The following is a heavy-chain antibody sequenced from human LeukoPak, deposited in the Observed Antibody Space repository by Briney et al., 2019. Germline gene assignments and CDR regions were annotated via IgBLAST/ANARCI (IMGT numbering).Heavy chain of an antibody. D-gene: IGHD3-9*01. CDR2: ISYSGTT. J-gene: IGHJ3*02. Sequence: SETLSLTCSVSSASINSSPYFWAWIRQSPGKGLEWIATISYSGTTYYNPSLKSRVTISVDTSKNQFSLRLSSVTAADTAVYYCARGVRVRYFDWPLAAFDIWGQGTMVTVSS. V-gene: IGHV4-39*01. CDR3: ARGVRVRYFDWPLAAFDI. CDR1: SASINSSPYF.